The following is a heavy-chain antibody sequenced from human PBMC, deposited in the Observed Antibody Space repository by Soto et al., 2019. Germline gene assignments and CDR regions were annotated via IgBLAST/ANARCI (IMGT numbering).Heavy chain of an antibody. V-gene: IGHV3-9*01. CDR1: GFTFDDYA. Sequence: GGSLRLSCAASGFTFDDYAMHWVRQAPGKGLEWVSGISWNSGSIGYADSVKGRFTISRDNAKNSLYLQMNSLRAEDTALYYCAKDGADIVVVPAATYYYYYMDVWGKGTTVTVSS. CDR3: AKDGADIVVVPAATYYYYYMDV. D-gene: IGHD2-2*01. J-gene: IGHJ6*03. CDR2: ISWNSGSI.